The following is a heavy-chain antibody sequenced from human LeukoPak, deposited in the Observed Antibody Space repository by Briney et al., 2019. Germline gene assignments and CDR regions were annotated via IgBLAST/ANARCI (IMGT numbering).Heavy chain of an antibody. CDR3: ARLSTWNDGVDAFDI. CDR2: IYYYGST. D-gene: IGHD1-1*01. J-gene: IGHJ3*02. Sequence: KSSETLSLTCTVSGDSVTSSSYSWGWIRQSPGKGLEWIGTIYYYGSTYYNPSLKSRVTISVDTSKNQFSLNLSSVTAADTAVFYCARLSTWNDGVDAFDIWGQGTMVTVSS. CDR1: GDSVTSSSYS. V-gene: IGHV4-39*07.